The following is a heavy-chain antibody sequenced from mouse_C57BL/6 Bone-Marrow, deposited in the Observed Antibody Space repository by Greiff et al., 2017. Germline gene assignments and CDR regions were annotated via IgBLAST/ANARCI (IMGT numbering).Heavy chain of an antibody. V-gene: IGHV14-3*01. J-gene: IGHJ2*01. CDR2: IDPANGNT. CDR1: GFNITNTS. Sequence: EVQLQQSVAELVRPGASVKLSCTASGFNITNTSMHWVKQRPEQGLEWIGRIDPANGNTKYAPKFQGKATMTADTSSNAAYLQLSSLTSEGTAIYSCYRAHFYDGYYGYFDYWGQGTTLTVSS. D-gene: IGHD2-3*01. CDR3: YRAHFYDGYYGYFDY.